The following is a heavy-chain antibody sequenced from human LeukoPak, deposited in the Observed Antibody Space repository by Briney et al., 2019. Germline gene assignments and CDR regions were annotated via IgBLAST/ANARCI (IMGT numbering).Heavy chain of an antibody. CDR2: IFHSGNT. J-gene: IGHJ4*02. CDR1: GDSFSSHY. V-gene: IGHV4-59*08. Sequence: SETLSLTCTVSGDSFSSHYWSWLRQTPGKGLEWIGHIFHSGNTHYTPSLKSRVTISIDKSKNQFSLKLNSVTAADTAVYYCARHPALDYWGPGTLVTVSS. CDR3: ARHPALDY.